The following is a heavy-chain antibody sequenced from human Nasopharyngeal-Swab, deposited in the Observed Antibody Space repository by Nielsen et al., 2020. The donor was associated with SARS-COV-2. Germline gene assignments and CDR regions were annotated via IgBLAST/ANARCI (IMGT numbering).Heavy chain of an antibody. CDR2: ISSNGGST. V-gene: IGHV3-64D*06. CDR3: VKDHRHSSGYYYYGMDV. Sequence: GGSLRLSCAASGFTFSSYAMSWVRQAPGKGLEYVSAISSNGGSTYYADSVKGRFTISRDNSKNTLYLQMSSLRAEDTAVYYCVKDHRHSSGYYYYGMDVWGQGTTVTVSS. D-gene: IGHD3-22*01. CDR1: GFTFSSYA. J-gene: IGHJ6*02.